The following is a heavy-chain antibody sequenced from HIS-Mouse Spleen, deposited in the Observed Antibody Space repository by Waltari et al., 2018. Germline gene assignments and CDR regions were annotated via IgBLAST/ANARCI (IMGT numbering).Heavy chain of an antibody. D-gene: IGHD1-7*01. Sequence: QVQLVESGGGVVQPGRSLRLSCAASGFTFSSYGMHWVRQAPGKGLEWVAVIWYDGSNKYYADSVKGRFTISRDNSKNTLYLQMNSLRAEDTAVYYCAKGGASGAGTTSAFDIWGQGTMVTVSS. CDR1: GFTFSSYG. J-gene: IGHJ3*02. CDR3: AKGGASGAGTTSAFDI. V-gene: IGHV3-33*06. CDR2: IWYDGSNK.